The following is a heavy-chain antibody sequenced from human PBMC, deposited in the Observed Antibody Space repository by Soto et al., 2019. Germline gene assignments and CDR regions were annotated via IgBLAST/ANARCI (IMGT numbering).Heavy chain of an antibody. CDR3: ARLGGYCSTTSCYGFYGMDV. CDR2: FHYSENP. CDR1: GGSISSGPYS. V-gene: IGHV4-39*01. D-gene: IGHD2-2*01. Sequence: QLQLQESGPGLVKPSETLSLTCTVSGGSISSGPYSWGWIRQPPGEGLEWIGTFHYSENPYYNPSIESRVTRSVDTSQNQFSLKVTSVTVADTAIYYCARLGGYCSTTSCYGFYGMDVWGQGTTVIVSS. J-gene: IGHJ6*02.